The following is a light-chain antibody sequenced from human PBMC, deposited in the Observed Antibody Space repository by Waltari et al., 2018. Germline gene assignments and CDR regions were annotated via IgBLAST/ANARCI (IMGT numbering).Light chain of an antibody. CDR3: QQRSNWPLT. CDR2: EAS. J-gene: IGKJ4*01. CDR1: QGMSNY. Sequence: DIQMTQSLSSLSASVGDSVTITCRASQGMSNYLAWYQQKPGKVPKRLIYEASTLQSGVPSRFSGSGSGTEFTLTISSLQPEDVAVYYCQQRSNWPLTFGGGTKVEIK. V-gene: IGKV1-27*01.